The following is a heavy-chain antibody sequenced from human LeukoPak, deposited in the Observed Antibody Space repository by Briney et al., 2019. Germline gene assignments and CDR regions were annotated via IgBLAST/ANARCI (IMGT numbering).Heavy chain of an antibody. V-gene: IGHV3-9*01. J-gene: IGHJ4*02. CDR3: AKDTRGYSYGSYFDY. CDR2: ISRNSGNI. D-gene: IGHD5-18*01. CDR1: GFSFDDYA. Sequence: PGGSLRLSCAASGFSFDDYAMHWVRQAPGKGLEWVSGISRNSGNIGYADSVKGRFTISRDNAKNSLYLQMNSLRADDTALYYCAKDTRGYSYGSYFDYWGQGTLVTVSS.